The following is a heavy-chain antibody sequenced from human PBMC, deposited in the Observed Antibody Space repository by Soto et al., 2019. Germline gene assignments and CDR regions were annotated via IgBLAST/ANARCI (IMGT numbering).Heavy chain of an antibody. J-gene: IGHJ6*02. CDR1: GGSISSSSYY. CDR3: ARQGEVVVAATHDYYYGMDV. D-gene: IGHD2-15*01. Sequence: QLQLQESGPGLVKPSETLSLTCTVSGGSISSSSYYWGWIRQPPGKGLEWIGSIYYSGSTYYNPSLKSRVTISVDTSKNQFSLKLSSVTAADTAVYYCARQGEVVVAATHDYYYGMDVWGQGTTVTVSS. CDR2: IYYSGST. V-gene: IGHV4-39*01.